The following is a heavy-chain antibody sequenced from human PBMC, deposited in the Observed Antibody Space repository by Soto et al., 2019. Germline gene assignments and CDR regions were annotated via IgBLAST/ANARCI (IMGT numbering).Heavy chain of an antibody. CDR1: GYTFTNYA. CDR2: INPANGNT. V-gene: IGHV1-3*01. D-gene: IGHD2-15*01. Sequence: QVQLVQSGPEVKKPGASVKVSCKASGYTFTNYAMHWVRQAPGQPLEWVGWINPANGNTKASQRFQDRVTVTRDTAASPAYMELGSLRSDDTAVYYCARGGSIVVVVADYGIDFWGPGPKVTVSS. CDR3: ARGGSIVVVVADYGIDF. J-gene: IGHJ6*02.